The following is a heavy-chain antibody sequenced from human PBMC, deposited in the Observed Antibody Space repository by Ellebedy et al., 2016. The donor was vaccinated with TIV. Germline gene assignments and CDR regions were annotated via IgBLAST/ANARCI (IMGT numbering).Heavy chain of an antibody. J-gene: IGHJ3*01. CDR2: IKHGGSA. V-gene: IGHV4-34*01. CDR3: ARGRSPRFTVANWFGRGEPLDL. D-gene: IGHD3-16*01. Sequence: MPSETLSLTCAVCGGPFSDYFWTWIRQRPGRGLEWIGAIKHGGSANFNPSLKSRVTISVDPSKNQLSLKVTSVTAADPSVYFCARGRSPRFTVANWFGRGEPLDLWGQGTMVTVSS. CDR1: GGPFSDYF.